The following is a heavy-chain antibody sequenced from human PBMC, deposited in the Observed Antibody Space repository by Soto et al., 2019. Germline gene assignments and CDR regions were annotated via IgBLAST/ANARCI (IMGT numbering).Heavy chain of an antibody. CDR1: GYTFTSYG. CDR2: ISAYNGNT. D-gene: IGHD3-3*01. V-gene: IGHV1-18*01. Sequence: ASVKVSCKASGYTFTSYGISWVRQAPGQGLEWMGWISAYNGNTNYAQKLQGRVTMTTDTSTSTAYMELRSLRSDDTAVYYCAREVGERVRDDFWSGWDVWGKGTTVTVSS. J-gene: IGHJ6*04. CDR3: AREVGERVRDDFWSGWDV.